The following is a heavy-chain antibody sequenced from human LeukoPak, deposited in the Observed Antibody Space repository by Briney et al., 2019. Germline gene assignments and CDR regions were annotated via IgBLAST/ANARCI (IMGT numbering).Heavy chain of an antibody. Sequence: SETLSLTCAVYGGSFSGYYWSWIRQPPGKGLEWIGEINHSGSTNYNPSLKSRVTISVDTSKNQFSLKLSSVTAADTAVYYCARCSSGYYRQYYYYYCMDVWGQGTTVTVSS. CDR1: GGSFSGYY. V-gene: IGHV4-34*01. CDR2: INHSGST. J-gene: IGHJ6*02. CDR3: ARCSSGYYRQYYYYYCMDV. D-gene: IGHD3-22*01.